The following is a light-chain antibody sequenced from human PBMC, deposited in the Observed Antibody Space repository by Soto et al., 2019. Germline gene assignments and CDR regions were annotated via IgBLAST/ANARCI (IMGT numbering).Light chain of an antibody. CDR3: SSYTTSGNYV. CDR1: SSEVGAYNY. V-gene: IGLV2-14*01. J-gene: IGLJ1*01. CDR2: DFS. Sequence: QSVLTQPASVSGSPGQSIAISFTGTSSEVGAYNYVSWYQQHPGKATKLMIFDFSNRPSGVSNRFSGSKSGNTASLTISGLQTEDEADFYCSSYTTSGNYVFGTGTKVTVL.